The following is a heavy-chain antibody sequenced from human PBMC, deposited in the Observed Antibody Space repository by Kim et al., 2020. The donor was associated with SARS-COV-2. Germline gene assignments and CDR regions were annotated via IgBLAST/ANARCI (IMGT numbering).Heavy chain of an antibody. CDR3: AKVVAATLDFDY. J-gene: IGHJ4*02. D-gene: IGHD2-15*01. CDR1: GGSISSGGYY. CDR2: IYYSGST. V-gene: IGHV4-31*03. Sequence: SETLSLTCTVSGGSISSGGYYWSWIRQHPGKGLEWIGYIYYSGSTYYNPSLKSRVTISVDTSKNQFSLKLSSVTAADTAVYYCAKVVAATLDFDYWGQGTLVTVSS.